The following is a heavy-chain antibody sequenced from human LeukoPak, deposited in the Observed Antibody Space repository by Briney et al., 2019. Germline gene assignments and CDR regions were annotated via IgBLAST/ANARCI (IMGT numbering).Heavy chain of an antibody. CDR2: IYYSGSA. D-gene: IGHD5-12*01. J-gene: IGHJ3*02. V-gene: IGHV4-59*08. CDR3: ARHRGNSYAYDAFDI. CDR1: GDSIRTYY. Sequence: NPSETLSLTCTVSGDSIRTYYWSWIRQPPGKGLEWIGYIYYSGSANYNPSLKSRVTISVDTSSNQFPLRLSSVTAADTAVYYCARHRGNSYAYDAFDIWGQGTMVTVSS.